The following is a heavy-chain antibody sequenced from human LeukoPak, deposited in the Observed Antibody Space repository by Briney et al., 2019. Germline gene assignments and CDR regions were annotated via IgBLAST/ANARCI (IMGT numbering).Heavy chain of an antibody. CDR1: GYTFTSYG. CDR2: VSAYNGNT. D-gene: IGHD4-17*01. Sequence: ASVKVSCKASGYTFTSYGISWVRQAPGQGLEWMGWVSAYNGNTNYAQKLQGRVTMTTDTSTSTAYMELRSLRSDDTAVYYCARVGDYGDRKGDSFDYWGQGTLVTVSS. J-gene: IGHJ4*02. V-gene: IGHV1-18*01. CDR3: ARVGDYGDRKGDSFDY.